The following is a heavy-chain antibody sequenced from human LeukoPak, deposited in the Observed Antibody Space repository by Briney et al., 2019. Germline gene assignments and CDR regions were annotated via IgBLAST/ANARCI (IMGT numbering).Heavy chain of an antibody. CDR1: GYTFTSYG. D-gene: IGHD2-2*01. V-gene: IGHV1-18*01. CDR2: ISAYNGNT. CDR3: AREGYCSSTSCPTPSYYYYYGMDV. J-gene: IGHJ6*02. Sequence: ASVTVSCKASGYTFTSYGISWVRQAPGQGLEWMGWISAYNGNTNYAQKLQGRVTMTTDTSTSTAYMELRSLRSDDTAVYYCAREGYCSSTSCPTPSYYYYYGMDVWGQGTTVTVSS.